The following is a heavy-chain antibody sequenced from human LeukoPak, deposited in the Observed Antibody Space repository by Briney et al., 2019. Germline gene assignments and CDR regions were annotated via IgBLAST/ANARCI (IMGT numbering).Heavy chain of an antibody. CDR1: GFTFSSYW. CDR3: ATGITGTKRVGYFDY. Sequence: GGSLRLSCAASGFTFSSYWMSWVRQAPGKGLEWVANIKQDGSEKYYVDSVKGRFTISRDNAKNSLYLQMNSLRAEDTAVYYWATGITGTKRVGYFDYWGQGTLVTVSS. V-gene: IGHV3-7*01. CDR2: IKQDGSEK. D-gene: IGHD1-20*01. J-gene: IGHJ4*02.